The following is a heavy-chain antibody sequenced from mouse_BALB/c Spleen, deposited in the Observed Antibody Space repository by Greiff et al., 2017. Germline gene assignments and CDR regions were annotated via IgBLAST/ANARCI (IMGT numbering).Heavy chain of an antibody. CDR3: TRGITTESQAWFAY. CDR1: GFTFSNYW. D-gene: IGHD1-1*01. Sequence: DVKLVESGGGLVQPGGSMKLSCVASGFTFSNYWMNWVRQSPEKGLEWVAEIRLKSNNYATHYAESVKGRFTISRDDSKSSVYLQMNNLRAEDTGIYYCTRGITTESQAWFAYWGQGTLVTVSA. CDR2: IRLKSNNYAT. V-gene: IGHV6-6*02. J-gene: IGHJ3*01.